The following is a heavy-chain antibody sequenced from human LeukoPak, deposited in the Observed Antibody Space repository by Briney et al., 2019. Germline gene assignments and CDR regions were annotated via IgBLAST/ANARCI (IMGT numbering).Heavy chain of an antibody. CDR1: GYTFTSYG. J-gene: IGHJ4*02. D-gene: IGHD2-8*02. CDR2: ISAYNDNT. CDR3: ARNNQYWSYFDY. Sequence: ASVKVSCKASGYTFTSYGISWVRQAPGQGLEWMGWISAYNDNTNHAQKFQGRVTMTTDTSTSTAHMELRSLRSDDTAVYYCARNNQYWSYFDYWGQGTLVTVSS. V-gene: IGHV1-18*01.